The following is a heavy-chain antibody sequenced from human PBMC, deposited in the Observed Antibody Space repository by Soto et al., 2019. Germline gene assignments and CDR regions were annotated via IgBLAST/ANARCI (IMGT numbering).Heavy chain of an antibody. CDR3: ARGGTPIDY. J-gene: IGHJ4*02. V-gene: IGHV3-30*03. Sequence: GGSLRLSCAACRFSICHCGMHWVRQTPGKGLEWVAVISYDGSNKYYADSVKGRFTISRDNSKNTLYLQMNSLRADDTAVYYRARGGTPIDYWGQGTLVTVSS. CDR2: ISYDGSNK. D-gene: IGHD3-16*01. CDR1: RFSICHCG.